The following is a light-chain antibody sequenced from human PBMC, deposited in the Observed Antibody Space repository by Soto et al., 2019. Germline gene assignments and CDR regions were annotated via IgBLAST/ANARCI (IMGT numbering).Light chain of an antibody. Sequence: EIVLTQSPATLSLSPGERATLSCRASQSILTNLAWYQQKPGQAPRLLIYGASARATGIPAKFSGSGSGTEFTLTISSLQSEDFAVYYCQQYNKWPRTFGQGTKVDIK. CDR2: GAS. V-gene: IGKV3D-15*01. CDR3: QQYNKWPRT. CDR1: QSILTN. J-gene: IGKJ1*01.